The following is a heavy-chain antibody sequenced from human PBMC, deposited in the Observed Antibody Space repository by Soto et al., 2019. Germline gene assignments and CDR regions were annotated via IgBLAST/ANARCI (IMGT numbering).Heavy chain of an antibody. CDR1: GDSFTSFW. D-gene: IGHD6-19*01. CDR2: IYPGDSDT. Sequence: PGESLKISCKVSGDSFTSFWIGWVRQMPGKGLEWLGSIYPGDSDTRYSPSFQGQVTISADKSITTAYLQWSSRKASDTAIYYCARQHHVASRGWYNWGQGTMGTVSS. V-gene: IGHV5-51*01. J-gene: IGHJ4*02. CDR3: ARQHHVASRGWYN.